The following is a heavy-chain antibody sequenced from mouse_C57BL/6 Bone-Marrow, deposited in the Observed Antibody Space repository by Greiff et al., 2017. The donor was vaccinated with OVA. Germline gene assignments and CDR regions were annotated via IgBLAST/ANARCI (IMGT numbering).Heavy chain of an antibody. V-gene: IGHV10-1*01. D-gene: IGHD1-1*01. CDR3: VITTVVAEGWYFDV. CDR1: GFSFNTYA. J-gene: IGHJ1*03. CDR2: IRSKSNNYAT. Sequence: DVKLVESGGGLVQPKGSLKLSCAASGFSFNTYAMNWVRQAPGKGLEWVARIRSKSNNYATYYADSVKDRFTISRDDSESMLYLQMNNLKTEDTAMYYCVITTVVAEGWYFDVWGTGTTVTVSS.